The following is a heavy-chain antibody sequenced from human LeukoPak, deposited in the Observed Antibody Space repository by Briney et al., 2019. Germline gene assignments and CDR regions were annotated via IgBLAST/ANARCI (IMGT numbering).Heavy chain of an antibody. CDR1: GFTFSDYW. V-gene: IGHV3-7*03. J-gene: IGHJ3*02. Sequence: HSGGSLRLSCVASGFTFSDYWMTWVRQAPGTGLEWVANIKQDGNEKYYVDSVKGRFTISRDNAKNSLHLQMDNLRAEDTAVYYCARPKDRENYWRAFDIWGQGTMVTVSS. D-gene: IGHD1-7*01. CDR2: IKQDGNEK. CDR3: ARPKDRENYWRAFDI.